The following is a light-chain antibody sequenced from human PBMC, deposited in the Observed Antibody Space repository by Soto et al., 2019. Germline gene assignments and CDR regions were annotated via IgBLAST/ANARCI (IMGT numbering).Light chain of an antibody. J-gene: IGKJ5*01. CDR2: AAS. V-gene: IGKV3-20*01. CDR1: QSVSSNS. CDR3: QQYGSSPPIT. Sequence: EIVLTQSPGTLSLSPGESATLSCRASQSVSSNSLAWHQQKPGQAPRLLMYAASSRAAGTPDRFSGSGSGTDFTLTISRLGPEDFAVYYCQQYGSSPPITFGQGRRLEI.